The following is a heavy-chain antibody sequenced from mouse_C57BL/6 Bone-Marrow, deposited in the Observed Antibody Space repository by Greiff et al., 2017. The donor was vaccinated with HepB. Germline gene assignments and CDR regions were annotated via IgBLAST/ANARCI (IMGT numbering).Heavy chain of an antibody. CDR1: GFTFSSYA. V-gene: IGHV5-9-1*02. CDR2: ISSGGDYT. CDR3: TRDDPRVAY. J-gene: IGHJ3*01. Sequence: EVQLQESGEGLVKPGGSLKLSCAASGFTFSSYAMSWVRQTPEKRLEWVAYISSGGDYTYYAETVKGRFTISRDNARNTLYLQLSSLKSEDTAMYYCTRDDPRVAYWGQGTLVTVSA.